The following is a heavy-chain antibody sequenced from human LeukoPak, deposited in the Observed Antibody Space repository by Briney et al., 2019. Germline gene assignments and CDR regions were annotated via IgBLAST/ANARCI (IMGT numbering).Heavy chain of an antibody. CDR2: IYSGGST. J-gene: IGHJ6*02. V-gene: IGHV3-53*04. CDR1: GFSFRSYG. Sequence: GRSLRLSCAASGFSFRSYGMHWVRQAPGKGLEWVSVIYSGGSTYYADSVKGRFTISRHNSKNTLYLQMNSLGAEDTAVYYCARGWVAAAGHYYYYYGMDVWGQGTTVTVSS. CDR3: ARGWVAAAGHYYYYYGMDV. D-gene: IGHD6-13*01.